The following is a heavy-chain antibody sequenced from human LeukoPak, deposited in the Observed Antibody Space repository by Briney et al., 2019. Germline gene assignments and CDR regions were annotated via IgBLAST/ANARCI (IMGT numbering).Heavy chain of an antibody. CDR1: GGSLYSTNYY. CDR2: IYYSGTT. V-gene: IGHV4-39*07. CDR3: ARQQGVNWFDP. D-gene: IGHD6-13*01. Sequence: SETLSLTCTVSGGSLYSTNYYWDWIRQPPGKGLEWIGSIYYSGTTYYNPSLKSRVTISLDTSKNQFSLKMSSVTATDTAVYYCARQQGVNWFDPWGQGTLVTVSS. J-gene: IGHJ5*02.